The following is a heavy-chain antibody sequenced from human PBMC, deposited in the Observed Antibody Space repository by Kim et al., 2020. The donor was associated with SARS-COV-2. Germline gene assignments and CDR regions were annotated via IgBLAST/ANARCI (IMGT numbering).Heavy chain of an antibody. Sequence: GGSLRLSCAASGFTFSSYGMHWVRQAPGKGLEWVAVISYDGSNKYYADSVKGRFTISRDNSKNTLYLQMNSLRAEDTAVYYCAKGGGYPYYYYYMDVWGKGTTVTVSS. CDR2: ISYDGSNK. CDR1: GFTFSSYG. V-gene: IGHV3-30*18. CDR3: AKGGGYPYYYYYMDV. D-gene: IGHD1-26*01. J-gene: IGHJ6*03.